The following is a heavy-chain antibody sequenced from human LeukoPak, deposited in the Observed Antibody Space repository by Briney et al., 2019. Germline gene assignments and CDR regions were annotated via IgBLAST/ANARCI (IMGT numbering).Heavy chain of an antibody. CDR2: ISSSSSYI. D-gene: IGHD1-26*01. V-gene: IGHV3-21*04. CDR3: ARGGSYLSAFDI. J-gene: IGHJ3*02. CDR1: GFTFSSYS. Sequence: GGSLRLSCAASGFTFSSYSMNWVRQAPGKGLEWVSSISSSSSYIYYADSVKGRFTIPRDNSKNTLYLQMNSLRAEDTAVYYCARGGSYLSAFDIWGQGTMVTVSS.